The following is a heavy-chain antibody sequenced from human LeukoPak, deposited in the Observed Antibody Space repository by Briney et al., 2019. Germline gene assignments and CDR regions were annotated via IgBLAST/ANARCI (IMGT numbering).Heavy chain of an antibody. Sequence: KPSETLSLTCTVSGGSISSYYWSWIRQPPGKGLEWIGYIYYSGSTYYNPSLKSRVTISVDTSKNQFSLKLSSVTAADTAVYYCARGSARWELLNWGQGTLVTVSS. CDR1: GGSISSYY. V-gene: IGHV4-59*04. D-gene: IGHD1-26*01. J-gene: IGHJ4*02. CDR2: IYYSGST. CDR3: ARGSARWELLN.